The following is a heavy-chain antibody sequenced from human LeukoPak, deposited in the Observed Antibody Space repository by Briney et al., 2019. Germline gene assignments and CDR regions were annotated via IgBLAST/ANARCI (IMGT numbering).Heavy chain of an antibody. V-gene: IGHV4-34*01. J-gene: IGHJ6*03. CDR1: GGSFSGYY. CDR3: ARGPGAARPVYYYYYMDV. CDR2: INHSGST. Sequence: PSGTLSLTCAVYGGSFSGYYWSWIRQPPGKGLEWIGEINHSGSTNYNPSLKSRVTISVDTSKNQFSLKLSSVTAADTAVYYCARGPGAARPVYYYYYMDVWGKGTTVTVSS. D-gene: IGHD6-6*01.